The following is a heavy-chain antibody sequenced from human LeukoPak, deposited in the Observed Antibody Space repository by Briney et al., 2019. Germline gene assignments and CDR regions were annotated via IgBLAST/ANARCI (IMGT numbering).Heavy chain of an antibody. CDR3: AREYSSSWPFDY. Sequence: GGSLRLSCAASGFTLISYWMHWVRQAPGKGLVWVSRVNSDGSSTSYADSVKGRFTISRDNAKNTLYLQMNSLRAEDTAVYYCAREYSSSWPFDYWGQGTLVTVSS. CDR1: GFTLISYW. CDR2: VNSDGSST. V-gene: IGHV3-74*01. J-gene: IGHJ4*02. D-gene: IGHD6-13*01.